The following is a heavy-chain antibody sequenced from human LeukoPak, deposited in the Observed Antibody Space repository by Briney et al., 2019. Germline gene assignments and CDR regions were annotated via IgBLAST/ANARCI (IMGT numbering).Heavy chain of an antibody. D-gene: IGHD3-3*01. CDR3: ARFRVLRFSVLPSNSYMDV. J-gene: IGHJ6*03. CDR2: ISYSGNT. CDR1: GDSMSSYY. V-gene: IGHV4-59*01. Sequence: SETLSLTCTISGDSMSSYYWSWIRQPPGKGLEWIGYISYSGNTDYNPSLKSRVTISVGASKIWFSLRLSSVTAADTAVYYCARFRVLRFSVLPSNSYMDVXXXXTXVIVSS.